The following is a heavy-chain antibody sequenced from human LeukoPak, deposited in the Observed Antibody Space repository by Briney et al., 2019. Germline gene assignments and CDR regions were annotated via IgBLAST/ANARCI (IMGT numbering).Heavy chain of an antibody. CDR3: ARAGVRDGYSYDNIYYYYMDV. J-gene: IGHJ6*03. CDR2: IYTSGST. CDR1: GGSISSGAYY. Sequence: PSETLSLTCTVSGGSISSGAYYWSWIRQPAGKGLEWIGRIYTSGSTNYNPSLKSRVAMSVDTSKNQFSLKLSSVTAADTAVYYCARAGVRDGYSYDNIYYYYMDVWGKGTTVTISS. D-gene: IGHD5-18*01. V-gene: IGHV4-61*02.